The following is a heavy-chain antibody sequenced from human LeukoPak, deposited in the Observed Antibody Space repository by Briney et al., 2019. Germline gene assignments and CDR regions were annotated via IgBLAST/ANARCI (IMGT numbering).Heavy chain of an antibody. J-gene: IGHJ4*02. V-gene: IGHV3-7*04. CDR1: GFTFSTYW. CDR2: INQNGSEK. CDR3: ARSYSSSRGTFDY. Sequence: GGSLRLSCAASGFTFSTYWMSWVRQAPGKGLEWVANINQNGSEKYFVDSVKGRFTISRDNAKNSLFVQMNSLRAEDTAMYYCARSYSSSRGTFDYWGQGTLVTVSS. D-gene: IGHD6-6*01.